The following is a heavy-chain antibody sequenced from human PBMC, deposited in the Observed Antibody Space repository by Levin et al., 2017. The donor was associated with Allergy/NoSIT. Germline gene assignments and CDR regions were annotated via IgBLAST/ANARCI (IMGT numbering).Heavy chain of an antibody. Sequence: LSLTCAASGFTFSSYDMHWVRQATGKGLEWVSAIGTAGDTYYPGSVKGRFTISRENAKNSLYLQMNSLRAGDTAVYYCARSAPYYYYMDVWGKGTTVTVSS. D-gene: IGHD6-25*01. CDR1: GFTFSSYD. J-gene: IGHJ6*03. V-gene: IGHV3-13*04. CDR3: ARSAPYYYYMDV. CDR2: IGTAGDT.